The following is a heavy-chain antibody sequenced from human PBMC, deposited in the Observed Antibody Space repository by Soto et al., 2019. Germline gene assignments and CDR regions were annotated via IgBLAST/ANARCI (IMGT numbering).Heavy chain of an antibody. CDR2: TGTSSTTK. D-gene: IGHD3-10*01. CDR3: AGSYSSGNWYFDY. J-gene: IGHJ4*02. V-gene: IGHV3-48*02. CDR1: GFSFSAYS. Sequence: GSLRLSCAASGFSFSAYSMNWVRQAPGKGLEWIAYTGTSSTTKYYADSVRGRFSISRDNANDLLYLDMDKLRDEDTGIYYCAGSYSSGNWYFDYWGLGTPVTVSS.